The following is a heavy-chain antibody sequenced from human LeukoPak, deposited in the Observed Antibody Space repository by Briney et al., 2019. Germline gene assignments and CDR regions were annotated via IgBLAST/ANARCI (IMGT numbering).Heavy chain of an antibody. CDR1: GFTFSGYG. V-gene: IGHV3-30*02. D-gene: IGHD7-27*01. Sequence: GGSLRLSCAASGFTFSGYGMHWVCQAPGKGLEWVAFIRFDARNKYYADSVKGRFTISRDNAKNSLYLQMNSLRAEDTAVYYCARDLNWETYWGQGTLVSVSS. CDR2: IRFDARNK. CDR3: ARDLNWETY. J-gene: IGHJ4*02.